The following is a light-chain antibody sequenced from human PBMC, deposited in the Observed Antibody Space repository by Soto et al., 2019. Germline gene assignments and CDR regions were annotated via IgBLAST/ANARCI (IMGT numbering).Light chain of an antibody. CDR3: QQYRSHST. CDR2: KAS. Sequence: DIEMTQSPSTLSASVGDRVTITCRVSQSIDIWLAWYQQRPGKAPKLLIQKASSLERGVPSRFSGSGSGTEFTLTISSLQPDDFAIYYCQQYRSHSTFGGGTKVEIK. V-gene: IGKV1-5*03. J-gene: IGKJ4*01. CDR1: QSIDIW.